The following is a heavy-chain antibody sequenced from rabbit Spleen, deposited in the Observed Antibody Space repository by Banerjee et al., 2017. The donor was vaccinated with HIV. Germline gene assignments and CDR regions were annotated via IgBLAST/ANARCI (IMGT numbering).Heavy chain of an antibody. Sequence: LQESGGDLVKPEGSLTLTCTASGFSFSSSYVMYWVRQAPGKGLEWIGCIYGGGSAYYASWVNGRFSISKTSSTTVTLQMTTLTAADTATYFCARGSSGAFDLWGPGTLVTVS. CDR3: ARGSSGAFDL. CDR1: GFSFSSSYV. V-gene: IGHV1S45*01. CDR2: IYGGGSA. D-gene: IGHD1-1*01. J-gene: IGHJ4*01.